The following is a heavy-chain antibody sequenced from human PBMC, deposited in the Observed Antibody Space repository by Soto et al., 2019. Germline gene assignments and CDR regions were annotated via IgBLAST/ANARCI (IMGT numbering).Heavy chain of an antibody. J-gene: IGHJ5*02. Sequence: GASVKVSCKASGGTFSSYAISWVRQAPGQGLEWMGGIIPIFGTANYAQKFQGRVTITADKSTSTAYMELSSLRSEDTAVYYCARDRGMTATTGPWFDPWGQGTLVTVSS. D-gene: IGHD1-20*01. V-gene: IGHV1-69*06. CDR3: ARDRGMTATTGPWFDP. CDR2: IIPIFGTA. CDR1: GGTFSSYA.